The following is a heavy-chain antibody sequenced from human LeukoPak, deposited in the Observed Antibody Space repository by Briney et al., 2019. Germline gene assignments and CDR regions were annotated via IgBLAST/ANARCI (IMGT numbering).Heavy chain of an antibody. CDR3: AKGESITSAWFES. D-gene: IGHD5-24*01. V-gene: IGHV3-30*18. CDR2: ISSDEING. J-gene: IGHJ5*01. Sequence: GGSLRLSCAASGFSFGSYGMHWVRQAPGKGLEWVAVISSDEINGYYADSVKGRFTISRDNSKNTLYLQINSLRGEDTAVYYCAKGESITSAWFESWGQGTLVTVSS. CDR1: GFSFGSYG.